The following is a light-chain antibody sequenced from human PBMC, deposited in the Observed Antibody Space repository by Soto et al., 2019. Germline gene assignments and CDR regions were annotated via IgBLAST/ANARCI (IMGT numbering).Light chain of an antibody. J-gene: IGLJ1*01. CDR2: EVT. V-gene: IGLV2-14*01. CDR3: SSFTNSGTLYV. Sequence: QSALTQPASVSGSPGQSITISCTGTSNDIGGYKYVSWYQQHPGKVPKLMIYEVTYRPSGASDRFSGSKSGNTASLTVSGLQAEDEADYYCSSFTNSGTLYVFGSGTKVTVL. CDR1: SNDIGGYKY.